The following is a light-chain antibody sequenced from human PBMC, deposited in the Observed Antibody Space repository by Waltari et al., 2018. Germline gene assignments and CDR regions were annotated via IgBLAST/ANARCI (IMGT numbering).Light chain of an antibody. CDR1: QSVLYGPTNKNY. Sequence: DIVMMQSPDSLAVSLGERATINCRSSQSVLYGPTNKNYLAWYQQKPGQPPKLLIYWASTRESGVPDRFSGSGSGTDFTLTISSLQAEDVAVYYCHQYYNTPRTFGQWTKVEIK. V-gene: IGKV4-1*01. CDR3: HQYYNTPRT. CDR2: WAS. J-gene: IGKJ1*01.